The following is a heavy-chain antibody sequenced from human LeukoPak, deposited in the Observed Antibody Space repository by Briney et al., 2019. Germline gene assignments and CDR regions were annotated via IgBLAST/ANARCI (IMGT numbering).Heavy chain of an antibody. J-gene: IGHJ5*02. CDR3: TRGATDTTRWFDP. V-gene: IGHV3-21*01. Sequence: GGSLRLSCEASGFNFNTYSMAWVRQAPGKGLEWVSIISRASESIFYADSVKGRFTISRDNAKNSLYLQMNGLRAEDTAAYYCTRGATDTTRWFDPWGQGTLVTVSS. D-gene: IGHD1-7*01. CDR2: ISRASESI. CDR1: GFNFNTYS.